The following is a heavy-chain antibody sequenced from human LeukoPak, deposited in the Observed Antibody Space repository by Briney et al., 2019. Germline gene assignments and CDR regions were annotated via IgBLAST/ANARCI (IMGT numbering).Heavy chain of an antibody. J-gene: IGHJ4*02. V-gene: IGHV3-66*01. D-gene: IGHD3-10*01. CDR1: GFTVSNNY. CDR3: ARAIFRAHDY. Sequence: GGSLRLSCVASGFTVSNNYMTWVRQAPGKGLEWVSLIYSNGATYYAASVKGRFTITRDNSKNTLYLQMNSLRAEDTAVYYCARAIFRAHDYWGQGTLVTVSS. CDR2: IYSNGAT.